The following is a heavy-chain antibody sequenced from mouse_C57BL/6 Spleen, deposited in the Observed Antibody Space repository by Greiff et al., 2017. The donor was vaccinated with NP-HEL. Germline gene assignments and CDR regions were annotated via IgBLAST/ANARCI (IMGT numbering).Heavy chain of an antibody. CDR3: AKGDYDAYWYFDV. CDR1: GYSITSGYY. CDR2: ISYDGSN. Sequence: EVKLLESGPGLVKPSQSLSLTCSVTGYSITSGYYWNWIRQFPGNKLEWMGYISYDGSNNYNPSLKNRISITRDTSKNQFFLKLNSVTTEDTATYYCAKGDYDAYWYFDVWGTGTTVTVSS. J-gene: IGHJ1*03. D-gene: IGHD2-4*01. V-gene: IGHV3-6*01.